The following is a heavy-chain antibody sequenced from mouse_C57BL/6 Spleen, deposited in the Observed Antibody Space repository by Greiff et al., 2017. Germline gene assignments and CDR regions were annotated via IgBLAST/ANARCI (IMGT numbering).Heavy chain of an antibody. D-gene: IGHD4-1*01. CDR2: INPNYGTT. CDR1: GYSFTDYN. J-gene: IGHJ3*01. Sequence: VQLKQSGPELVKPGASVKISCKASGYSFTDYNMNWVKQSNGKSLEWIGVINPNYGTTSYNQKFKGKATLTVDQSSSTAYMQLNSLTSEDSAVHYCAKELGRRPAWFAYWGQGTLVTVSA. CDR3: AKELGRRPAWFAY. V-gene: IGHV1-39*01.